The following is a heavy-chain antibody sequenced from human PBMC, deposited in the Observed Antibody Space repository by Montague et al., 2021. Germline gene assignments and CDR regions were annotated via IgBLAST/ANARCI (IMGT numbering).Heavy chain of an antibody. J-gene: IGHJ4*02. Sequence: SLRLSCAASGFTFSDYYMSWIRQAPGKGLEWVSYINTSGSTIYYADSVKGRFTISRDNAKNSLYLQMNSLRAEDTAVYYCARVGLGGGPNFDYWGQGTLVTVSS. CDR3: ARVGLGGGPNFDY. CDR2: INTSGSTI. D-gene: IGHD1-26*01. V-gene: IGHV3-11*04. CDR1: GFTFSDYY.